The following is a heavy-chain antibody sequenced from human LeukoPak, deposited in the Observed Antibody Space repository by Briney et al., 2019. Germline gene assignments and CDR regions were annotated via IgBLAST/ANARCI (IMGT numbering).Heavy chain of an antibody. J-gene: IGHJ4*02. Sequence: PSETLSLTCTVSGGSISSSSYYWGWIRPPPGKGLEWIGSIYYSGSTYYNPSLKSRVTISVDTSKNQFSLKLSSVTAADTAVYYCASLGYSSSWYYFDYWGQGTLVTVSS. V-gene: IGHV4-39*01. CDR1: GGSISSSSYY. CDR2: IYYSGST. D-gene: IGHD6-13*01. CDR3: ASLGYSSSWYYFDY.